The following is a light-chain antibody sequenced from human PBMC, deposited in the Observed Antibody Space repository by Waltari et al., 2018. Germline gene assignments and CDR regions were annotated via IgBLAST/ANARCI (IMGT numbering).Light chain of an antibody. V-gene: IGLV2-14*03. Sequence: QSALTQPASVSGSPGQSITISCTGTNSDIGGYNFVSWYQQHPAKAPKLMIFDVTNRPSGVSDRFSGSKSGNTASLTISGLQADDEAVYYCSSYTSNSNLGVFGGGTRLTVL. CDR1: NSDIGGYNF. CDR2: DVT. J-gene: IGLJ3*02. CDR3: SSYTSNSNLGV.